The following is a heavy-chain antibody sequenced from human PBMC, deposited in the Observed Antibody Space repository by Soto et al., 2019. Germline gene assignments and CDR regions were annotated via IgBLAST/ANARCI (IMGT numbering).Heavy chain of an antibody. CDR2: IIPIFGTA. J-gene: IGHJ5*02. V-gene: IGHV1-69*06. D-gene: IGHD6-6*01. CDR1: GGTFSSYA. CDR3: AGASIAARPDRVRAWFEP. Sequence: QVQLVQSGAEVKKPGSSVKVSCKASGGTFSSYAISWVRQAPGQGLEWMGGIIPIFGTANYAQKLQGRVTITADKSTSTAYMELSSLRSEDTAVYYCAGASIAARPDRVRAWFEPWGQGTLVTVSS.